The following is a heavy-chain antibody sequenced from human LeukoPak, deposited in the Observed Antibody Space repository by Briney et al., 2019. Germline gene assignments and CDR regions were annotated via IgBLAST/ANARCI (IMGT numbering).Heavy chain of an antibody. CDR1: GYTFTGYY. D-gene: IGHD6-13*01. CDR2: INPNSGGT. V-gene: IGHV1-2*02. Sequence: ASVKVSCKASGYTFTGYYMHWVRQAPGQGPEWMGWINPNSGGTNYAQKFQGRVTMTRDTSISTAYMELSRLRSDDTAVYYCARDHSSSWYPVPYYYYYGMDVWGQGTTVTVSS. J-gene: IGHJ6*02. CDR3: ARDHSSSWYPVPYYYYYGMDV.